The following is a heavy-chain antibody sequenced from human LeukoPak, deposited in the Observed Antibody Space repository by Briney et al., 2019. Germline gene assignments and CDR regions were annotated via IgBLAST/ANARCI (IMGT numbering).Heavy chain of an antibody. D-gene: IGHD5-18*01. CDR1: GGSISSYY. CDR2: IYYSGST. J-gene: IGHJ4*02. V-gene: IGHV4-59*01. CDR3: ARGYSYGAPLRY. Sequence: SETLSLTCTVSGGSISSYYWSWIRQPPGKGLEWIGYIYYSGSTNYNPSLKSRVTISVDTSKNQFSLKLSSVTAADTAVHYCARGYSYGAPLRYWGQGTLVTVSS.